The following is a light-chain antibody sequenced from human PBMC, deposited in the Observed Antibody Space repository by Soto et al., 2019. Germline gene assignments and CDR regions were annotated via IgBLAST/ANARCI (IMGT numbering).Light chain of an antibody. CDR2: GNS. V-gene: IGLV1-40*01. Sequence: QSVLTQPPSVSGAPGQRVTISCSGSSSNIGAGYDVNWYRQLPGTAPILLIYGNSDRPSGVPDRFSGSKSGTSASLAITGLQAEDEAYYFCQSYDRSLRTYVFGTGTKVTVL. CDR1: SSNIGAGYD. CDR3: QSYDRSLRTYV. J-gene: IGLJ1*01.